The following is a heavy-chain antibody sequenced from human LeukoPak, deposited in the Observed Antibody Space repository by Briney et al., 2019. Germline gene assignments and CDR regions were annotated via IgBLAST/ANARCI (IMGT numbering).Heavy chain of an antibody. Sequence: SETLSLTCAVYGGSFSGYYWSSIRQPPGKGLEWIGEINHSGSTNYNPSLKSRVTISVDTSKNQFSLKLSSVTAADTAVYYCARVKLRYFDWLSHFDYWGQGTLVTVSS. J-gene: IGHJ4*02. CDR2: INHSGST. CDR3: ARVKLRYFDWLSHFDY. V-gene: IGHV4-34*01. D-gene: IGHD3-9*01. CDR1: GGSFSGYY.